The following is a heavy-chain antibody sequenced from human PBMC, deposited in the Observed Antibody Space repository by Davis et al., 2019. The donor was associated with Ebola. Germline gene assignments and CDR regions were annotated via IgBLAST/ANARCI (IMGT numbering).Heavy chain of an antibody. J-gene: IGHJ6*02. Sequence: GESLKISCAASGFTFSTYWMTWVRQAPGKGLEWVAVIRDTSMSSYYADSVKGRFTISRDNSKNTLFLQLNSLRVDDSAVYYCAKSLERYRFYQGMDVWGQGTTVTVSS. CDR3: AKSLERYRFYQGMDV. CDR1: GFTFSTYW. CDR2: IRDTSMSS. D-gene: IGHD3-16*02. V-gene: IGHV3-23*01.